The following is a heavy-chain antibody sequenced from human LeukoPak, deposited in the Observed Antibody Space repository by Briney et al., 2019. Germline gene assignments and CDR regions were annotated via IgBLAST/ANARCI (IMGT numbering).Heavy chain of an antibody. V-gene: IGHV4-38-2*02. CDR2: IYHSGST. J-gene: IGHJ4*02. CDR1: GYSISSGYY. CDR3: ARDRRHYSGYDYHY. Sequence: PSETLSLTCTVSGYSISSGYYWGWIRQPPGKGLEWIGSIYHSGSTYYNPSLKSRVTISVDTSKNQFSLKLSSVTAEDTAVYYCARDRRHYSGYDYHYWGQGTLVTVSS. D-gene: IGHD5-12*01.